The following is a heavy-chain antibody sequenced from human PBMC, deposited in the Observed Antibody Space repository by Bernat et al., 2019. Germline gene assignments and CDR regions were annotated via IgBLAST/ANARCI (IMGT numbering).Heavy chain of an antibody. CDR2: ISGSGGST. CDR1: GFTFSSYA. D-gene: IGHD6-19*01. Sequence: EVQLLESGGGLVQPGGSLRLSCAASGFTFSSYAMSWVRQAPGKGLEWVSAISGSGGSTYYADPVKGRFTISRDNSKNTLYLQMNSLRAEDTAVYYCAKTSSGWTVPFDYWGQGTLVTVSS. V-gene: IGHV3-23*01. J-gene: IGHJ4*02. CDR3: AKTSSGWTVPFDY.